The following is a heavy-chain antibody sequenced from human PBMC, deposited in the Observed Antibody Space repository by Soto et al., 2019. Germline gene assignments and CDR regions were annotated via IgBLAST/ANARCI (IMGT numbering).Heavy chain of an antibody. V-gene: IGHV4-34*01. CDR1: GESFDDYY. J-gene: IGHJ3*02. D-gene: IGHD6-13*01. Sequence: RLHQWGAGLLKPSETLSLTCAVYGESFDDYYWGWIRQPPGKGLEWIGESTYRGTTNYNPSLKSRVNISVDTSKNQFSLKLTSVTAADTALYYCARISYSNTWSAFDIWGQGTMFTVSS. CDR2: STYRGTT. CDR3: ARISYSNTWSAFDI.